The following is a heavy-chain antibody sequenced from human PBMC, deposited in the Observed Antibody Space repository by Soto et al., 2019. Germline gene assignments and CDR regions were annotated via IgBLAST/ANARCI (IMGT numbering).Heavy chain of an antibody. CDR3: ARPIRPLLTYYYGMAV. CDR2: ISYDGSNK. V-gene: IGHV3-30-3*01. Sequence: QVQLVESGGGVVQPGRSLRLSCAASGFTFSSYAMHWVRQAPGKGLEWVAVISYDGSNKYYADSVKGRFTISRDNSKNPLYLQMNRRRAEDTAVYYWARPIRPLLTYYYGMAVWGKGPTVPVSS. J-gene: IGHJ6*04. CDR1: GFTFSSYA. D-gene: IGHD2-15*01.